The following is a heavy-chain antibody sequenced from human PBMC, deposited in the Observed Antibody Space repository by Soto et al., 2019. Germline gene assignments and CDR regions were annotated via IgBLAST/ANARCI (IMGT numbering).Heavy chain of an antibody. Sequence: HPGGSLRLSCAASGFTFSSYGMHWVRQAPGKGLEWVAVISYDGSNKYYADSVKGRFTISRDNSKNTLYLQMNSLRAEDTAVYYCAGDSTRDSSVAGDYWGQGTLVTVSS. CDR1: GFTFSSYG. J-gene: IGHJ4*02. CDR2: ISYDGSNK. V-gene: IGHV3-30*03. D-gene: IGHD3-22*01. CDR3: AGDSTRDSSVAGDY.